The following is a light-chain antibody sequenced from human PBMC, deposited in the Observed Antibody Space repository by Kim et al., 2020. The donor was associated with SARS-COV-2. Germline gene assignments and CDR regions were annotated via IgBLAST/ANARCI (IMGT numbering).Light chain of an antibody. CDR3: QAWDSSTFWV. Sequence: VSPGQTASLTCSGDKLGDKYACWYQQKPGQSPVLVIYQDSKRPSGIPERFSGSNSGNTATLTISGTQAMDEADYYCQAWDSSTFWVFGGGTKVTVL. CDR1: KLGDKY. V-gene: IGLV3-1*01. J-gene: IGLJ3*02. CDR2: QDS.